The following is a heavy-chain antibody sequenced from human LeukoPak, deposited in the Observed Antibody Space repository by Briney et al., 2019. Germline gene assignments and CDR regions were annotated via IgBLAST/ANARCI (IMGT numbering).Heavy chain of an antibody. CDR1: GGSISSYY. D-gene: IGHD6-13*01. J-gene: IGHJ4*02. V-gene: IGHV4-59*01. CDR2: IYYSGST. CDR3: ARASSSWGSGLLDY. Sequence: SETLSLTCTVSGGSISSYYWSWIRQPPGKGLEWIGYIYYSGSTNYNPSLKSRVTISVDTSKNQFSLKLSSVTAADTAVYYCARASSSWGSGLLDYWGQGTLVTVSS.